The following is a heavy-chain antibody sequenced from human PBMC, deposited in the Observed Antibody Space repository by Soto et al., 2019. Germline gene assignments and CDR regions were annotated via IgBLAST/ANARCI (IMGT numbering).Heavy chain of an antibody. Sequence: GGSLRLSCAASGFTFSDYYIAWIRQAPGKGLEWISYISSTGIYKRYADSVKGRFTIARDNANNSLVLQMNSLRADDTAVYYCVRDLYGSGTSLRGWFDPWGQGTLVTVSS. CDR2: ISSTGIYK. CDR3: VRDLYGSGTSLRGWFDP. CDR1: GFTFSDYY. V-gene: IGHV3-11*06. D-gene: IGHD3-10*01. J-gene: IGHJ5*02.